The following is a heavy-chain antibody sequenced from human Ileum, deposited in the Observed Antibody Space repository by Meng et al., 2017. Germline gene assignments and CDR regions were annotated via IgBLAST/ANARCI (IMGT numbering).Heavy chain of an antibody. CDR3: ARDHMGSLDY. CDR1: GGSVSRAGYQ. J-gene: IGHJ4*02. D-gene: IGHD1-26*01. V-gene: IGHV4-61*08. Sequence: QVKLQGSGPGLVRPSETLSLICTVSGGSVSRAGYQWGWIRQPPGKGLEWIGYASTNYNPSLKSRVTISLDTSRNQFSLSLSSVTAADTAAYYCARDHMGSLDYWGQGILVTVSS. CDR2: AST.